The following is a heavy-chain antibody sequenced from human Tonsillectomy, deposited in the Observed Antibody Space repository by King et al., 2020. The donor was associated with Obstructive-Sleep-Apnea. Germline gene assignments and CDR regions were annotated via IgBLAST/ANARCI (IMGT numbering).Heavy chain of an antibody. CDR3: ARDRWFYDY. Sequence: VQLVESGGGLVQPGGSLRLSCAASGFTFSTYSMNWVRQAPGKGLEWGSYISSSTGAIYYADSVKVRFIISRDNAKNSLYLQMNSLRAEDTAVYFCARDRWFYDYWGQGTLVTVSS. CDR2: ISSSTGAI. D-gene: IGHD2-15*01. V-gene: IGHV3-48*04. CDR1: GFTFSTYS. J-gene: IGHJ4*02.